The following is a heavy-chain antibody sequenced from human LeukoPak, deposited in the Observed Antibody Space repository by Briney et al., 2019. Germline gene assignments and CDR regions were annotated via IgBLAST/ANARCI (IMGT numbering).Heavy chain of an antibody. CDR1: GGSISSGGYS. V-gene: IGHV4-30-2*01. J-gene: IGHJ4*02. D-gene: IGHD2-21*02. CDR3: ASGTECGGDCYSL. Sequence: SETLSLTCAVSGGSISSGGYSWSWIRQPPRKGLEGIGYIYHSGSTYYNPSLKSRVTISVDRSKNQFSLKLSSVTAADTAVYYCASGTECGGDCYSLWGQGTLVTVSS. CDR2: IYHSGST.